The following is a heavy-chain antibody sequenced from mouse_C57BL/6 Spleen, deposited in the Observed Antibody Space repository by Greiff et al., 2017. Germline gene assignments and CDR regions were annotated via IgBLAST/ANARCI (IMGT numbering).Heavy chain of an antibody. CDR3: AKKHYGSSYYYAMDY. Sequence: EVKLMESGGGLVKPGGSLKLSCAASGFTFSDYGMHWVRQAPEKGLEWVAYISSGSSTIYYADTVKGRFTISRDNAKNTLYLQMTSLRSEDTAMYYCAKKHYGSSYYYAMDYWGQGTSVTVSS. V-gene: IGHV5-17*01. J-gene: IGHJ4*01. D-gene: IGHD1-1*01. CDR1: GFTFSDYG. CDR2: ISSGSSTI.